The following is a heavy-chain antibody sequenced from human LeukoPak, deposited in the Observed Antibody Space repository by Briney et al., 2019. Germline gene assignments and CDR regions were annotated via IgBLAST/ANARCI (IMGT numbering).Heavy chain of an antibody. Sequence: SETLSLTCGVSGSSINSGYYWGWIRQPPGKGLEWIGSFYHSGNTYYSPSLKGRVTISAGTSKNQLSLKLTSVTAADTAVYYCARGPFGVVPTTYYFDYWGQGTLVTVSS. CDR1: GSSINSGYY. CDR2: FYHSGNT. J-gene: IGHJ4*02. V-gene: IGHV4-38-2*01. CDR3: ARGPFGVVPTTYYFDY. D-gene: IGHD3-3*01.